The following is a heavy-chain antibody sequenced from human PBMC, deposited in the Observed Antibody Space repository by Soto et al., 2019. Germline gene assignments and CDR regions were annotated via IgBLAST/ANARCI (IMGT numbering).Heavy chain of an antibody. CDR1: GGTFSSYA. CDR2: IIPIFGTA. V-gene: IGHV1-69*13. Sequence: SVKVSCKASGGTFSSYAISWVRQAPGQGLEWMGGIIPIFGTANYAQKFQGRVTITADESTSTAYMELSSLRSGDTAVYYCAREGVAVAPYGMDVWGQGTTVTVSS. CDR3: AREGVAVAPYGMDV. J-gene: IGHJ6*02. D-gene: IGHD6-19*01.